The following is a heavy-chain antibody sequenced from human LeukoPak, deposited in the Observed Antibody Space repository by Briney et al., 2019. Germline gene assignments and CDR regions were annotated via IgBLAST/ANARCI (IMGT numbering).Heavy chain of an antibody. D-gene: IGHD6-19*01. J-gene: IGHJ3*02. CDR2: INPNSGGT. CDR3: ARAGYSSGWYRGYDASDI. V-gene: IGHV1-2*02. Sequence: ASVKVSCKASGYTFTGYYMHWVRQAPGQGLEWMGWINPNSGGTNYAQKFQGRVTMTRDTSISTAYMELSRLRSDDTAVYYCARAGYSSGWYRGYDASDIWGQGTMVTVSS. CDR1: GYTFTGYY.